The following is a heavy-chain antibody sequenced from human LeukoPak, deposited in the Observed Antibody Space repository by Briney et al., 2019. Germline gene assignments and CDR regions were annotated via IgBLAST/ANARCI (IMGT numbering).Heavy chain of an antibody. CDR2: INYSGTT. CDR3: AKLKSAMGAYYYYYGMDD. CDR1: GGSFRGYY. Sequence: SETLSLTCAVYGGSFRGYYWSWIREPPGKGLEWSGEINYSGTTNYNPSLKSRVTISVDTSKNQFSLKLSSVTAADTAVYYCAKLKSAMGAYYYYYGMDDWGQGTTVTVSS. J-gene: IGHJ6*02. V-gene: IGHV4-34*01. D-gene: IGHD3-16*01.